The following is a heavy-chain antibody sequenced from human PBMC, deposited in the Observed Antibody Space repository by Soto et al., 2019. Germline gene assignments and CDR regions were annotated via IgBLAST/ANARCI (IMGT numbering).Heavy chain of an antibody. CDR3: GRGHSAPDY. Sequence: EVQLVESGGGLVQPGGSLRLSCIVSGFRISSYWMSWVRQAPGKGLEWVANIMQDGSEKQYVDSVEGRFTISRDNARNSLYLQMIGLRAEATAVYYCGRGHSAPDYWGQGTLLTVSS. V-gene: IGHV3-7*01. J-gene: IGHJ4*02. CDR1: GFRISSYW. CDR2: IMQDGSEK.